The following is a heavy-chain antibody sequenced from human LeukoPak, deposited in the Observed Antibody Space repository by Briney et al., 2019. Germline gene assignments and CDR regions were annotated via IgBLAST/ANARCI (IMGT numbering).Heavy chain of an antibody. D-gene: IGHD3-9*01. CDR3: ARNTELRYFDWSPLYYYYGMDV. Sequence: SVKVSCKASGFTFTSSAEQWVRQARGQRLEWIGWIVVGSGNTNYAQKFQERVTITRDMSTSTAYMELSSLRSEDTAVYYCARNTELRYFDWSPLYYYYGMDVWGQGTTVTVSS. V-gene: IGHV1-58*01. J-gene: IGHJ6*02. CDR2: IVVGSGNT. CDR1: GFTFTSSA.